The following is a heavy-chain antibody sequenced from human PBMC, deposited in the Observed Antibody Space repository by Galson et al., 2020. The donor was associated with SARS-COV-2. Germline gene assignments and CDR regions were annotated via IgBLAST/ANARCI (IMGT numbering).Heavy chain of an antibody. J-gene: IGHJ4*02. CDR1: GYSFTSYW. CDR3: ATRLYSNGWADS. D-gene: IGHD3-22*01. CDR2: IDPSDSYT. V-gene: IGHV5-10-1*01. Sequence: HGESLKISCKGSGYSSGYSFTSYWISWVRQVPGKGLEWMGRIDPSDSYTNYSPSFQGHVAISTDKSITTAYLQWSSLKASDTAMYYCATRLYSNGWADSWGQGTLVTVSS.